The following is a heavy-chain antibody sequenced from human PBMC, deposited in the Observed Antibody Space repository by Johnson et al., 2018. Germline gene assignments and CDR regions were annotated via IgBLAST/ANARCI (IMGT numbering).Heavy chain of an antibody. CDR1: AGSFRGYY. J-gene: IGHJ6*02. V-gene: IGHV4-34*01. CDR2: INHSGST. CDR3: GRGSGYDYYYNYYRMDV. Sequence: QVQLQQWGAGLLKPSETLSLNCAVYAGSFRGYYWSWIRQPPGKGLEWIGEINHSGSTNYNPSLKSRVTISVDTSNNHFSLKLNSVTAADTAVYDCGRGSGYDYYYNYYRMDVWGQGTTVTVSS. D-gene: IGHD5-12*01.